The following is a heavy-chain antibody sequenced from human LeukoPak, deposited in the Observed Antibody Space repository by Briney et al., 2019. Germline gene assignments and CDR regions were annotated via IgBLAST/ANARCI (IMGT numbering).Heavy chain of an antibody. J-gene: IGHJ3*02. D-gene: IGHD3-3*01. CDR1: GFTFSGYG. V-gene: IGHV3-30*02. CDR3: AKDTGSPADAITMEDNAFDI. CDR2: IWYDGSNK. Sequence: GGSLRLSCAASGFTFSGYGMHWVRQAPGKGLEWVAIIWYDGSNKYYADSVKGRFTISRDNAKNSLDLQMESLRAEDTAVYYCAKDTGSPADAITMEDNAFDIWGQGTMVTVSS.